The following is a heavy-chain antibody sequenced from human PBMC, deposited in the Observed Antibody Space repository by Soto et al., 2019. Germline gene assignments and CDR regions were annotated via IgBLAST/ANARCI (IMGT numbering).Heavy chain of an antibody. V-gene: IGHV3-72*01. CDR1: GFTVSDHY. J-gene: IGHJ5*02. Sequence: EVQLVESGGGLVQPGGSLRLSCAASGFTVSDHYMDWVRQAPGKGLEWVGRTRNKANSYTTEYAASVKGRFTISRDDSKNSLYLQMNSLKTEDTAVYYCARSAYYDYIWGSYLTWGQGTLVTVSS. D-gene: IGHD3-16*02. CDR2: TRNKANSYTT. CDR3: ARSAYYDYIWGSYLT.